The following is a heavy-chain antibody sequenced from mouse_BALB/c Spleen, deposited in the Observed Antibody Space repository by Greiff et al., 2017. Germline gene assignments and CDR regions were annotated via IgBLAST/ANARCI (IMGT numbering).Heavy chain of an antibody. J-gene: IGHJ1*01. CDR3: TREGDGSYWYFDV. Sequence: VQLQQSGAELVKPGASVKLSCTASGFNIKDTYMHWVKQRPEQGLEWIGRIDPANGNTKYDPKFQGKATITADTSSNTAYLQLSSLTSEDTAVYYCTREGDGSYWYFDVWGAGTTVTVSS. V-gene: IGHV14-3*02. CDR2: IDPANGNT. D-gene: IGHD1-1*01. CDR1: GFNIKDTY.